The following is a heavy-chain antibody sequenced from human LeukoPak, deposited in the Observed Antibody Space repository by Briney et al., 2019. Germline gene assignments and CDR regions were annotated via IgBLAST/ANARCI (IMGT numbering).Heavy chain of an antibody. V-gene: IGHV1-18*01. CDR3: ATDWAGRSITGTPPLDS. Sequence: ASVKVSCKSSGYTFTTYGISWVRQAPGQGLEWMGRVSGYKGNTKYAQKFQGRVTMTTDTSTDTAYMELTSLTSDDTAVYYCATDWAGRSITGTPPLDSWGQGTLVIVSS. J-gene: IGHJ4*02. CDR1: GYTFTTYG. CDR2: VSGYKGNT. D-gene: IGHD1-20*01.